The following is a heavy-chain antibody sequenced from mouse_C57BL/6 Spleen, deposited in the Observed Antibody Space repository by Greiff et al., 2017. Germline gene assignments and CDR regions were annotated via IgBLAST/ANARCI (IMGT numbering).Heavy chain of an antibody. CDR3: ARVYGNYVGYYAMDY. Sequence: EVQRVESGGGLVKPGGSLKLSCAASGFTFSDYGMHWVRQAPEKGLEWVAYISSGSSTIYYEDTVKGRFTISRDNAKNTLFLQMPSLRSEDTAMYYCARVYGNYVGYYAMDYWGKGTSVTVSS. CDR2: ISSGSSTI. D-gene: IGHD2-1*01. J-gene: IGHJ4*01. CDR1: GFTFSDYG. V-gene: IGHV5-17*01.